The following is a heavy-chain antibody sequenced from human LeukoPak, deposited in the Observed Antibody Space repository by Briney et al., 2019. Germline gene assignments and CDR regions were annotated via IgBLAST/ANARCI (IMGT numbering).Heavy chain of an antibody. J-gene: IGHJ4*02. V-gene: IGHV3-30*03. Sequence: GGSLRLSCAASGFTFSSYGMHWVRQAPGKGLEWVAVISYDGSNKYYADSVKGRFTISRDNSKNTLYLQMNSLKTEDTAVYYCITASFPGYTYASFDYWGQGTLVTVSS. CDR2: ISYDGSNK. D-gene: IGHD5-18*01. CDR3: ITASFPGYTYASFDY. CDR1: GFTFSSYG.